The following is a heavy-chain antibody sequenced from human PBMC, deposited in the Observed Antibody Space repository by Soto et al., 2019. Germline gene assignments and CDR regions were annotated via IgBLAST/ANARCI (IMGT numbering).Heavy chain of an antibody. CDR2: INHTGGT. Sequence: SETLSLTCAVYGGSVNGYYWNWIRQPPGKGLEWIGEINHTGGTHYNPSLKSRVTMSVDTSKNQFSLGLSSVTAADTAIYYCATRITVFGLLIPPFDPWGQGTQVTVSS. D-gene: IGHD3-3*01. CDR3: ATRITVFGLLIPPFDP. CDR1: GGSVNGYY. J-gene: IGHJ5*02. V-gene: IGHV4-34*01.